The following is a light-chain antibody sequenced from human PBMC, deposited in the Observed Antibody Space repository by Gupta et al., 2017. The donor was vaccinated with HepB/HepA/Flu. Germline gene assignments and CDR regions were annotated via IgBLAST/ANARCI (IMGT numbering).Light chain of an antibody. CDR1: SSNIGRNT. V-gene: IGLV1-44*01. J-gene: IGLJ2*01. CDR2: NNN. Sequence: QSVLTQPPSAPGTPGQRVTISCSGSSSNIGRNTVHWYQQVPGTAPKLVMYNNNQRPSGVPDRFSGSKSGTSAYLAISGLQSEDEADYFCAAGDDSLKGVVFGGGTKLTVL. CDR3: AAGDDSLKGVV.